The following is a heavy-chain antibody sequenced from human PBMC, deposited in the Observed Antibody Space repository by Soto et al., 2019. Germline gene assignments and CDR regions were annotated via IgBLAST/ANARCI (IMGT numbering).Heavy chain of an antibody. J-gene: IGHJ4*02. CDR3: AHSLIAYYDILTGYPDYFDY. Sequence: SETLSLTCAVSGGSISSGGYSWSWIRQPPGKGLEWIGYIYHSGSTYYNPSLKGRVTISVDRSKNQFSLKLSSVTAADTATYYCAHSLIAYYDILTGYPDYFDYWGQGTLVTVSS. CDR2: IYHSGST. V-gene: IGHV4-30-2*01. D-gene: IGHD3-9*01. CDR1: GGSISSGGYS.